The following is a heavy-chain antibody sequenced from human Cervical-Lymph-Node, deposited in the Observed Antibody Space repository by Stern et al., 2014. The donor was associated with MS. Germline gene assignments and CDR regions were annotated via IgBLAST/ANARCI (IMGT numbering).Heavy chain of an antibody. CDR2: INSDGSST. Sequence: EMQLVESGGGVVQPGGSLRLSCVASGFTFSSQWMHWVRQAPGKGLVWVSRINSDGSSTTYADSVKGRFTISRDNAKKTLYLQMDSLRAEDTAVYYCARSNYGMDVWGQGTTVTVSS. CDR3: ARSNYGMDV. J-gene: IGHJ6*02. V-gene: IGHV3-74*02. D-gene: IGHD2-8*01. CDR1: GFTFSSQW.